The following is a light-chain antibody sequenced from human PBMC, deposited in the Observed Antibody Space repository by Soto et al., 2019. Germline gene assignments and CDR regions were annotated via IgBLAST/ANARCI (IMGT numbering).Light chain of an antibody. Sequence: EIVLTQSPATLSLSPGERATLSCRASQSIRSYLAWFQQKPGQAPRLLIYDASSRATGIPARFSGSGSGTDFTLTISSVESEDSAAYYCQQRYNWYTFGQGTKLEIK. V-gene: IGKV3-11*01. CDR1: QSIRSY. J-gene: IGKJ2*01. CDR2: DAS. CDR3: QQRYNWYT.